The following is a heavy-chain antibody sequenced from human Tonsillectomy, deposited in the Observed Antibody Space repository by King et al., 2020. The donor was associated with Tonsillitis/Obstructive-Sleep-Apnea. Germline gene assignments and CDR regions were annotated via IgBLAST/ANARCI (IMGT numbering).Heavy chain of an antibody. CDR3: ARRYYGSGSYWDY. CDR1: GYSFTSFW. D-gene: IGHD3-10*01. V-gene: IGHV5-10-1*01. CDR2: IDPTDSYT. Sequence: MQLVQSGAEVKKPGASLRISCKSSGYSFTSFWITWVRQMPGKGLEWMGKIDPTDSYTDYSPSFQGHVTISADKSISTAYLQWSSLKASDSAMYYCARRYYGSGSYWDYWGQGTLVTVSS. J-gene: IGHJ4*02.